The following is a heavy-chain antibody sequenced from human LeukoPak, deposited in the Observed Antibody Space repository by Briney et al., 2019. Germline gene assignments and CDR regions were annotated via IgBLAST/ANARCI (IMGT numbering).Heavy chain of an antibody. J-gene: IGHJ4*02. Sequence: ASVKVSCKASGYTFTGYYMHWVRQAPGQGLEWMGWINPNSGGTNYAQKFQGRVTMTRDTSISTAYKELSRLRSDDTAVYYCARDLKRITMVRGAPALGYWGQGTLVTVSS. D-gene: IGHD3-10*01. CDR1: GYTFTGYY. CDR2: INPNSGGT. CDR3: ARDLKRITMVRGAPALGY. V-gene: IGHV1-2*02.